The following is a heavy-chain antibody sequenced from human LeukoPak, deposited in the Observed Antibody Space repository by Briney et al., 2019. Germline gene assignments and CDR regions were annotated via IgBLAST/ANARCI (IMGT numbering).Heavy chain of an antibody. CDR1: GFTVSSNY. Sequence: SGGSLSLSCAAPGFTVSSNYMSWVRQAPGKGLEWVSVIYGGGSTYYADSVKGRFTISRDNSKNTLYLQMNSLRAEDTAVYYCARGGTAPTPYYYYYYMDLWGKGTTVTVSS. CDR3: ARGGTAPTPYYYYYYMDL. J-gene: IGHJ6*03. CDR2: IYGGGST. D-gene: IGHD1/OR15-1a*01. V-gene: IGHV3-53*01.